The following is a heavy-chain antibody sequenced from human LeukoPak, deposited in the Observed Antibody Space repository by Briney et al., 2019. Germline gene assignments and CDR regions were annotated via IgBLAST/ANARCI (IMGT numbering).Heavy chain of an antibody. CDR2: IYYSGST. J-gene: IGHJ4*02. D-gene: IGHD3-10*01. Sequence: SQTLSLTCTVSGGSISSGDYYWSWIRQPPGKGLEWIGYIYYSGSTYYNPSLKSRVTISVDTSKNQFSLKLSSVTAADTAVYCCARAVAGRTGYFDYWGQGTLVTVSS. CDR3: ARAVAGRTGYFDY. CDR1: GGSISSGDYY. V-gene: IGHV4-30-4*08.